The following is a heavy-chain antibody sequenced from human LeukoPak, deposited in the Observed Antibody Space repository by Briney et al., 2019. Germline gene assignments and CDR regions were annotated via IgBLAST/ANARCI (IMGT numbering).Heavy chain of an antibody. Sequence: GGSLRLSCAASGFTFSSHGMSWDRQAPGKGLEWVSTISGSGDYTYYADSVKGRFTISRDNSKNTLYLQMNSPRAEDTAAYYCASYVWGSYRLWYFDYWGQGTLVTVSS. CDR1: GFTFSSHG. CDR3: ASYVWGSYRLWYFDY. J-gene: IGHJ4*02. CDR2: ISGSGDYT. V-gene: IGHV3-23*01. D-gene: IGHD3-16*02.